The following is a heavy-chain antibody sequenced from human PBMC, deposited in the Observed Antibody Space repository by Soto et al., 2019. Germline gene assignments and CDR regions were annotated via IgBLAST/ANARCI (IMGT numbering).Heavy chain of an antibody. Sequence: HPGGSLRLSCAASGFTFSSYEMNWVRQAPGKGLEWVSYISSSGSTIYYADSVKGRFTISRDNAKNSLYLQMNSLRAEDTAVYYCARESQQYYYGMDVWGQGTTVTVSS. CDR1: GFTFSSYE. V-gene: IGHV3-48*03. CDR3: ARESQQYYYGMDV. CDR2: ISSSGSTI. J-gene: IGHJ6*02.